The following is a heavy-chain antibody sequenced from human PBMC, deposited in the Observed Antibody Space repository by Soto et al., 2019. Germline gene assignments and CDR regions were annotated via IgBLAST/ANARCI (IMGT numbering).Heavy chain of an antibody. CDR1: GTSLSSTFW. CDR3: ARDGVSSTEYTWNYGNYFDY. CDR2: IYHTGST. D-gene: IGHD1-7*01. Sequence: PSDTLSLTCTVSGTSLSSTFWWTWVRQPPGKGLEWIGEIYHTGSTKYNPSLKSRVTISVDKANNHFSLELRTVTVADTAMYYCARDGVSSTEYTWNYGNYFDYWGQGALVNVSS. V-gene: IGHV4-4*02. J-gene: IGHJ4*02.